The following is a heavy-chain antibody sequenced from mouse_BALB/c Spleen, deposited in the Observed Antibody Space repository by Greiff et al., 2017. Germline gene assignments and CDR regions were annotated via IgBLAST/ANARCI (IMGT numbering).Heavy chain of an antibody. CDR1: GYSITSDYA. CDR3: ARWGDGYGFAY. J-gene: IGHJ3*01. V-gene: IGHV3-2*02. Sequence: EVKVEESGPGLVKPSQSLSLTCTVTGYSITSDYAWNWIRQFPGNKLEWMGYISYSGSTSYNPSLKSRISITRDTSKNQFFLQWNSVTTEDTATYYCARWGDGYGFAYWGQGTLVTVSA. D-gene: IGHD1-2*01. CDR2: ISYSGST.